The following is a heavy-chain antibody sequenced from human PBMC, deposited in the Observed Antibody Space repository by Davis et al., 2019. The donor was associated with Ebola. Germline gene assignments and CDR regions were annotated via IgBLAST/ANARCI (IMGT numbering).Heavy chain of an antibody. CDR2: INPNSGGT. CDR3: ARGGDIVVVPAADDY. CDR1: GYTFTGYY. D-gene: IGHD2-2*01. Sequence: SVTLSCKASGYTFTGYYMPWVRQATGQGLEWMGWINPNSGGTNYAQKFQGRVTMTRDTSISTAYMELSRLRSDDTAVYYCARGGDIVVVPAADDYWGQGTLVTVSS. J-gene: IGHJ4*02. V-gene: IGHV1-2*02.